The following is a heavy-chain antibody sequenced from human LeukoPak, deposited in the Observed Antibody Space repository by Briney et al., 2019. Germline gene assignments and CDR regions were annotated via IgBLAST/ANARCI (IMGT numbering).Heavy chain of an antibody. Sequence: SVKVSCKASGGTFSSYAISWVRQAPGQGLEWMGGIIPIFGTANYAQKFQGRVTITTDESTSTAYMELSSLRSEDTAVYYCARDRGGEGIVGILDYWGQGPLVTVSS. CDR2: IIPIFGTA. CDR3: ARDRGGEGIVGILDY. CDR1: GGTFSSYA. J-gene: IGHJ4*02. D-gene: IGHD1-26*01. V-gene: IGHV1-69*05.